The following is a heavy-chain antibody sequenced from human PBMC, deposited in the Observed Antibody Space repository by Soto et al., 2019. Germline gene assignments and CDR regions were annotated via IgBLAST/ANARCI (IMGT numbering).Heavy chain of an antibody. CDR3: XXEGPITNWYFDY. V-gene: IGHV3-30*03. D-gene: IGHD1-1*01. J-gene: IGHJ4*02. Sequence: QVQLVESEGGVVQPGRSLRLSCTASGFTFSNYGMHWVRQAPGKGLEWVTVISYDESVAYYADSVKGRFTSSRDNSKNTLYLQMNSLRTXXTAXXXCXXEGPITNWYFDYWGQGTLVTVSS. CDR1: GFTFSNYG. CDR2: ISYDESVA.